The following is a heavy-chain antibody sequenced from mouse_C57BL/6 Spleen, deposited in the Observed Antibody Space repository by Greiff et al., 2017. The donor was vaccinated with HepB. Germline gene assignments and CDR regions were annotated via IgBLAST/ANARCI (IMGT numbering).Heavy chain of an antibody. V-gene: IGHV14-4*01. Sequence: EVQLQQSGAELVRPGASVKLSCTASGFNIKDDYMHWVKQRPEQGLEWIGWIDPENGDTEYASKFQGKATITADTSSNTAYLQLSSLTSEDTAVYYWTTRGFITTGGYFDYWGQGTTLTVSS. CDR3: TTRGFITTGGYFDY. J-gene: IGHJ2*01. CDR2: IDPENGDT. D-gene: IGHD1-1*01. CDR1: GFNIKDDY.